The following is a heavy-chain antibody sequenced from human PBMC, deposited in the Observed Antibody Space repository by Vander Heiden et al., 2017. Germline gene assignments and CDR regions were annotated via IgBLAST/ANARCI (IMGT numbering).Heavy chain of an antibody. D-gene: IGHD6-13*01. V-gene: IGHV3-30-3*01. Sequence: QAQLVESGGGVVQPGRSLRLSCAASGFTFRSYAMHWVRQAPGKGLEWVAVISYDGSNKYYADSVKGRFTISRDNSKNTLYLQMNSLRAEDTAVYYCAREQRAAAGIGLGDYWGQGTLVTVSS. CDR1: GFTFRSYA. J-gene: IGHJ4*02. CDR2: ISYDGSNK. CDR3: AREQRAAAGIGLGDY.